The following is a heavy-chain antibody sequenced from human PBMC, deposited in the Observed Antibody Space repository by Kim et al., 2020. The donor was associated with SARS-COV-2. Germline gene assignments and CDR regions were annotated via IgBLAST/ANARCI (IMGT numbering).Heavy chain of an antibody. CDR3: ASLVDTARRGGY. D-gene: IGHD5-18*01. CDR2: IYYSGST. CDR1: GGSISSSSYY. J-gene: IGHJ4*02. V-gene: IGHV4-39*01. Sequence: SETLSLTCTVSGGSISSSSYYWGWIRQPPGKGLEWIGSIYYSGSTYYNPSLKSRVTISVDTSKNQFSLKLSSVTAADTAVYYCASLVDTARRGGYWGQGTLVTVSS.